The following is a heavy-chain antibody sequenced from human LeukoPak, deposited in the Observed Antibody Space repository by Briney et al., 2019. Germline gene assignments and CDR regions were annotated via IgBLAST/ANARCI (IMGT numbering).Heavy chain of an antibody. J-gene: IGHJ5*02. CDR3: ASDLYYYDTSGNSSFDP. CDR2: ISSSGTTI. CDR1: GFTLSSYE. D-gene: IGHD3-22*01. V-gene: IGHV3-48*03. Sequence: LPGGSLRLSCAASGFTLSSYEMNWVRQAPGKGLEWVSYISSSGTTIYYADSVKGRFTISRDNAKNSLYLQMSSLRAEDTAVYYCASDLYYYDTSGNSSFDPWGQGTLVTVSS.